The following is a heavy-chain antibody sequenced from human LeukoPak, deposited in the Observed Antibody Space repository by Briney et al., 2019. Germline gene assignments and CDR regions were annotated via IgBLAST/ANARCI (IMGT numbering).Heavy chain of an antibody. CDR3: ARALSYSYGSMDF. Sequence: GGSLRLSCAASGFTFSSYWMSWVRQAPGKGLEWVANIKQDGSEKYYVDSVKGRFTISRDNAKNSLYLQMNSLRAEDTAVYYCARALSYSYGSMDFWGQGTLVIVSS. J-gene: IGHJ4*02. V-gene: IGHV3-7*01. CDR1: GFTFSSYW. D-gene: IGHD5-18*01. CDR2: IKQDGSEK.